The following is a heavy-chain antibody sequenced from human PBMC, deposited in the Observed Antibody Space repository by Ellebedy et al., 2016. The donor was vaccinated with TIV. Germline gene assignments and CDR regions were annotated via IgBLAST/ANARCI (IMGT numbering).Heavy chain of an antibody. CDR2: ISGSGGSR. V-gene: IGHV3-23*01. CDR3: ARGCRTSYYCYYYYGMDV. Sequence: GESLKISCAASGFTFSNSAMNWVRQAPGKGLEWVSVISGSGGSRYYADSVKGRFTISRDNSKNTLYLQMNSLRAEDTAVYYCARGCRTSYYCYYYYGMDVWGQGTTVTVSS. D-gene: IGHD2-2*01. CDR1: GFTFSNSA. J-gene: IGHJ6*02.